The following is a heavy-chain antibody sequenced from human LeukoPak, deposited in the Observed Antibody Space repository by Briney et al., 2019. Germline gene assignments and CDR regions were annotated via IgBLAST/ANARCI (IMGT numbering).Heavy chain of an antibody. J-gene: IGHJ4*02. CDR3: ANTRGRYFDSPFDY. CDR2: ISGSGGST. CDR1: GFTFSSYA. V-gene: IGHV3-23*01. D-gene: IGHD3-9*01. Sequence: PGGSLRLSCAASGFTFSSYAMSWVRQAPGKGLEWVSAISGSGGSTYYADSVKGRFTISRDNSKNTLYLQMNSLRAEDTAVYYCANTRGRYFDSPFDYWGQGTLVTVSS.